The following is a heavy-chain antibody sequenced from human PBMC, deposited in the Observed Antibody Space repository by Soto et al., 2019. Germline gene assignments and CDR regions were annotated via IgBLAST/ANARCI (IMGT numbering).Heavy chain of an antibody. CDR2: MNPNSGNT. CDR3: ARGGAYCGGDCYSPDPYWYFDL. J-gene: IGHJ2*01. CDR1: GYTFTSYD. D-gene: IGHD2-21*02. V-gene: IGHV1-8*01. Sequence: QVQLVQSGAEVKKPGASVKVSCKASGYTFTSYDINWVRQATGQGLEWMGWMNPNSGNTGYAQKFQGRVTMTRNNSISTAYMELSSLRSEDTAVYYCARGGAYCGGDCYSPDPYWYFDLWGRGTLVTVSS.